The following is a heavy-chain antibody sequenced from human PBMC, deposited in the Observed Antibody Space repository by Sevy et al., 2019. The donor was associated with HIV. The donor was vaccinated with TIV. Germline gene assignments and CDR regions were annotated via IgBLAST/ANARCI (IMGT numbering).Heavy chain of an antibody. J-gene: IGHJ6*02. CDR3: ARSYYDFWSDYWGMDV. V-gene: IGHV4-59*01. CDR2: IYYSGST. CDR1: GGSISSYY. Sequence: SETLSLTCTVSGGSISSYYWIWIRQPPGKGLEWIGYIYYSGSTNYNPSLKSRVTISVDTSKNQFSLKLSSVTAADTAVYYCARSYYDFWSDYWGMDVWGQGTTVTVSS. D-gene: IGHD3-3*01.